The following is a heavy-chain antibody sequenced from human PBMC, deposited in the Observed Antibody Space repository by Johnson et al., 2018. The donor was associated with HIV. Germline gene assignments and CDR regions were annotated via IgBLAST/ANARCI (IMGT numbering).Heavy chain of an antibody. CDR1: AFTFSSYT. J-gene: IGHJ3*02. V-gene: IGHV3-30*14. CDR2: ISYDGKNK. CDR3: ARPLGGSVDAFDI. Sequence: QVQLVESGGGLVQPGGSLKLSCAASAFTFSSYTMHWVRQAPGKGLEWVAVISYDGKNKDYANSVKGRFTISRDNSKNTLYLQMGSLRAEDMAVYYCARPLGGSVDAFDIWGQGTMVTVSS. D-gene: IGHD1-26*01.